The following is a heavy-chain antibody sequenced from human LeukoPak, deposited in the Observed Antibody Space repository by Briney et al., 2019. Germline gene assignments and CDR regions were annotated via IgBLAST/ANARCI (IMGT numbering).Heavy chain of an antibody. D-gene: IGHD6-19*01. CDR2: IHSGGST. CDR3: AREQVAVAGNAFDI. J-gene: IGHJ3*02. V-gene: IGHV3-53*01. Sequence: GGSLRLSCAASGFTVSSNYMSWVRQAPGKGLEWVSVIHSGGSTYYADSVKGRFTISRDNSKNTLYLQMNSLRAEDTAVYYCAREQVAVAGNAFDIWGQGTMVTVSS. CDR1: GFTVSSNY.